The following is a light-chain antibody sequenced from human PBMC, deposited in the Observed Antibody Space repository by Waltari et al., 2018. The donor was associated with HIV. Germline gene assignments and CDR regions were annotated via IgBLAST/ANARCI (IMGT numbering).Light chain of an antibody. CDR1: SSNIGAGYD. V-gene: IGLV1-40*01. Sequence: QSVLTQPPSVSGAPGQRVTISCSGSSSNIGAGYDVHWYQQLPGAAPRLLIYRNNQRPSGVPDRFSGSKSATSASLAISGLRSEDEADYYCAAWDGSLSGFWVFGGGTKLAVL. CDR2: RNN. J-gene: IGLJ3*02. CDR3: AAWDGSLSGFWV.